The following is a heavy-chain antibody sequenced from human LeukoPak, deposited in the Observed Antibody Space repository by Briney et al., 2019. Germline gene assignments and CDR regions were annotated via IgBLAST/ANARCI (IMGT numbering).Heavy chain of an antibody. CDR1: GYTFTSYG. CDR3: ARDPTVWLGYYYVSSGYPPFDY. CDR2: ISAYNGNT. D-gene: IGHD3-22*01. Sequence: GASVKVSCKASGYTFTSYGISWVRQAPGQGLEWMGWISAYNGNTNYAQKLQGRVTMTTDTSTSTAYMELRSLRSDDTAVYYCARDPTVWLGYYYVSSGYPPFDYWGQGTLVTVSS. J-gene: IGHJ4*02. V-gene: IGHV1-18*01.